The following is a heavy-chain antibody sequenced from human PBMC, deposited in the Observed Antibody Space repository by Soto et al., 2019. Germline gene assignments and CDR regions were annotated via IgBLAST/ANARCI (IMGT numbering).Heavy chain of an antibody. CDR3: ARDRRTTIFEDLPYYYDMDV. D-gene: IGHD3-3*01. CDR2: VSSSSTI. Sequence: GGSLRLSCAACGCTFCDYYMNWVRQAPGKGLEWVSSVSSSSTIAYADSVKGRFTISRDNAKKLLYLQMSSLRAEDTAVYYCARDRRTTIFEDLPYYYDMDVWGQGTTVTVSS. V-gene: IGHV3-11*04. CDR1: GCTFCDYY. J-gene: IGHJ6*02.